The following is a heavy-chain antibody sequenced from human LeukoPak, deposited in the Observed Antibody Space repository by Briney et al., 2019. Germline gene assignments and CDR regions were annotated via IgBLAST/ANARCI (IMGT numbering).Heavy chain of an antibody. V-gene: IGHV4-39*07. J-gene: IGHJ4*02. D-gene: IGHD3-22*01. CDR3: ASNTVGYYYDSSGYFSNFDY. CDR2: VYYTGST. CDR1: GGSISSSNYY. Sequence: SETLSLTCTVSGGSISSSNYYWGWVRQPPGMGLEWIGTVYYTGSTYHNPSLKSRVTILVDTSKNQFSLKLTSVTAADTAVYYCASNTVGYYYDSSGYFSNFDYWGQGTLVTVSS.